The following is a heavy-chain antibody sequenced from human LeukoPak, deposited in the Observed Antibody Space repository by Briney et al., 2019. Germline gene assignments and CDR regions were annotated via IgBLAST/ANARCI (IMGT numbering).Heavy chain of an antibody. CDR1: GGSISSSHDY. CDR2: IYYSVTT. Sequence: PDTLSLTCTVSGGSISSSHDYWGSIGQPPGKRPECMGSIYYSVTTYYNPSLESRLTIFLDTSKSQFSLMLNSVTAADTAVYYCARQVSDYYYYIDVWGTGTAVTVSS. D-gene: IGHD3-10*01. J-gene: IGHJ6*03. CDR3: ARQVSDYYYYIDV. V-gene: IGHV4-39*01.